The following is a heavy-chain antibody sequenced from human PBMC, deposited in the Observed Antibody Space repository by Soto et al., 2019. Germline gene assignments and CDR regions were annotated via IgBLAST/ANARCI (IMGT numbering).Heavy chain of an antibody. Sequence: ASVKVSCKASGYTFTGYYMHWVRQAPGQGLEWMGWINPNSGGTNYAQKFQGWVTMTKDTSISTAYMELSRLRSDDTAVYYYARVDIVVVPAAMNPSYNWFDPWGQGTLVTVSS. CDR2: INPNSGGT. D-gene: IGHD2-2*01. CDR3: ARVDIVVVPAAMNPSYNWFDP. V-gene: IGHV1-2*04. CDR1: GYTFTGYY. J-gene: IGHJ5*02.